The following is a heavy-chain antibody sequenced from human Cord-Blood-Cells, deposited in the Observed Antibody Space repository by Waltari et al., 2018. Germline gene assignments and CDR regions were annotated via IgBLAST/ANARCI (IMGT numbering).Heavy chain of an antibody. CDR3: ARGTYYYDSSGYYYFDY. CDR2: INPNRGGT. D-gene: IGHD3-22*01. J-gene: IGHJ4*02. CDR1: GYTFTGYY. Sequence: QVQLVQSGAEVKKPGASVKVSCKASGYTFTGYYMHWVRQAPGQGLEWMGWINPNRGGTNSAQKFQGRVPMTRDTSISTAYMELSRLRSDDTAVYYCARGTYYYDSSGYYYFDYWGQGTLVTVSS. V-gene: IGHV1-2*02.